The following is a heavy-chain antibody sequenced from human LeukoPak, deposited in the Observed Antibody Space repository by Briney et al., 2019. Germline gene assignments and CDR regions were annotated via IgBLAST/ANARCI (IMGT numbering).Heavy chain of an antibody. J-gene: IGHJ4*02. Sequence: GGSLRLSCAAPGFTFSSYSMNWVRQAPGKGLEWVSYITSSGNTVSYAGSVRGRFTISRDNAKNSMYLQMNSVRAEDTAVYYCARDGWRVIPPFFDYWGQGTLVTVSS. CDR2: ITSSGNTV. CDR3: ARDGWRVIPPFFDY. V-gene: IGHV3-48*04. CDR1: GFTFSSYS. D-gene: IGHD2-21*01.